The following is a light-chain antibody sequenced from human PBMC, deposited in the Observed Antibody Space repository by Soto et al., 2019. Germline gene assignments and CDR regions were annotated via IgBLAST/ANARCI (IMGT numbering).Light chain of an antibody. CDR3: LLSYRSARSGV. Sequence: QAVVTQEPSLTVSPGGTVTLTCGASTGAVTSGHYPYWFQQKPGQAPRTLIYDTSNKHSWTPPRFSGSLLGGKAALTLSGAQAEDEAGYYCLLSYRSARSGVFGGGTKLTVL. J-gene: IGLJ3*02. CDR1: TGAVTSGHY. CDR2: DTS. V-gene: IGLV7-46*01.